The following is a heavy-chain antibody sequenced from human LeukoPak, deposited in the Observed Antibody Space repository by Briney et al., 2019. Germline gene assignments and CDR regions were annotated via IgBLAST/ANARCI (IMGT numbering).Heavy chain of an antibody. CDR3: GRARYCSGGSCYSDY. D-gene: IGHD2-15*01. CDR2: IGTSSSIM. J-gene: IGHJ4*02. CDR1: GFPFSSYS. V-gene: IGHV3-48*01. Sequence: PGGSLRLSCAASGFPFSSYSFNWVRQAPGKGLEWVSYIGTSSSIMYYADSVKGRFTISRDNAKNSLYLQMNSLRAEDTAVYYCGRARYCSGGSCYSDYWGQGSLVTVSS.